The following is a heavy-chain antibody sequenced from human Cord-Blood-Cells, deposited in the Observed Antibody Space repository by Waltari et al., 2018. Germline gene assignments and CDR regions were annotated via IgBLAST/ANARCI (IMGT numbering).Heavy chain of an antibody. D-gene: IGHD2-2*01. J-gene: IGHJ4*02. CDR1: GFTSSSYW. CDR3: ARDLGPSSTSCYDY. V-gene: IGHV3-74*01. Sequence: EVQLVESGGGLVKPGGSLRLSCAASGFTSSSYWIHWVRQAPGKGLVWGSRINSDGSSTSYADYVKGRFTISRDNAKNTLYLQMNSLRAEDTAVYYCARDLGPSSTSCYDYWGQGTLVTVSS. CDR2: INSDGSST.